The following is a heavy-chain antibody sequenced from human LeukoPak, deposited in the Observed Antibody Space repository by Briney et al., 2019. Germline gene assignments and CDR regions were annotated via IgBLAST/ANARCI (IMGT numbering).Heavy chain of an antibody. CDR1: GFTFSGYT. Sequence: KTGGSLRLSCAASGFTFSGYTLNWVRQAPGKGLEWVSSISSSGSYMYYADSVKGRFTISRDNAKNSLYLQMNSLRAEDTAVYYCARAGYSGYVYLFDYWGQGALDTVSS. CDR3: ARAGYSGYVYLFDY. CDR2: ISSSGSYM. D-gene: IGHD5-12*01. J-gene: IGHJ4*02. V-gene: IGHV3-21*06.